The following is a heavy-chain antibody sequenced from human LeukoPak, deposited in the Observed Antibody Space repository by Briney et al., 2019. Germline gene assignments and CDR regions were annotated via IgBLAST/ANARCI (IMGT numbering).Heavy chain of an antibody. CDR3: ARDIVRGKDAFDI. Sequence: SETLSLTCTVSGGSISSSSYYWGWIRQPPGKGLEWIGSIYYSGSTYYNPSLKSRLTISVDTSKNQLSLRLSSVTAADTAVYYCARDIVRGKDAFDIWGQGTMVTVSS. CDR2: IYYSGST. V-gene: IGHV4-39*07. J-gene: IGHJ3*02. CDR1: GGSISSSSYY. D-gene: IGHD3-10*01.